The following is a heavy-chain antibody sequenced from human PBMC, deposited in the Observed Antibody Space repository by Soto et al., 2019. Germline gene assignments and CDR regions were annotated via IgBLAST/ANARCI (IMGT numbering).Heavy chain of an antibody. J-gene: IGHJ6*02. CDR1: GGSINSGDYY. D-gene: IGHD3-10*01. Sequence: SETLSLTCTVSGGSINSGDYYWTWVRQPPGKGLEWIGNIFHSGSTYYTPSLQSRVTISLDTSKNHFSLELSSVTPADTAVYYCARDRHYGSGNYYNFYYGMDVWGQGTTVTVSS. CDR2: IFHSGST. V-gene: IGHV4-30-4*01. CDR3: ARDRHYGSGNYYNFYYGMDV.